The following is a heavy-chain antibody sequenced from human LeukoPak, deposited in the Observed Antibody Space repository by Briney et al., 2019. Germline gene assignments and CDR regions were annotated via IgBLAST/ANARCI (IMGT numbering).Heavy chain of an antibody. V-gene: IGHV3-30*02. CDR2: IRYDGSNK. J-gene: IGHJ4*02. CDR1: GFTFSSYG. Sequence: PGGSLRLSCAASGFTFSSYGMYWVRQAPGKGLEWVAFIRYDGSNKYYADSVKGRFTVSRDNSKNTLYLQMNSLRAEDTAVYYCAKAGPHGYNSGWYSYWGQGTLVTVSS. D-gene: IGHD6-19*01. CDR3: AKAGPHGYNSGWYSY.